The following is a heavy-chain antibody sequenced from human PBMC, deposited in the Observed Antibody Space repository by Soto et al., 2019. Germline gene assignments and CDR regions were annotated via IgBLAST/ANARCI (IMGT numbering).Heavy chain of an antibody. CDR3: AKDPNIVVGTGGLDV. V-gene: IGHV1-2*02. CDR1: GYSFTDYY. D-gene: IGHD2-21*01. CDR2: INPSSGAT. J-gene: IGHJ6*02. Sequence: VASVKVSCKASGYSFTDYYIHWVRQAPGQGLEWMGWINPSSGATKYAQNFQGRVTMTRVTSIRTAYMVLGSLRSGDTALYYCAKDPNIVVGTGGLDVWG.